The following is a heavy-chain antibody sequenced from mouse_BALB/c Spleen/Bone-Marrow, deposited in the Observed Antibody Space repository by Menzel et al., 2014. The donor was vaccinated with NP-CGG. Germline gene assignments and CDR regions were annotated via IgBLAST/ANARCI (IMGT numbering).Heavy chain of an antibody. Sequence: DVMLVESGGGLVQPGGSRKLSCAASGFTFSSFGMHWVRQAPEKGLEWVAYISSGSSTIYYTDTVKGRFTISRDNPKNTLFLQMTSLRSEDTAMYYCARRYYGSSFSYFDYWGQGTTLTVSS. J-gene: IGHJ2*01. V-gene: IGHV5-17*02. CDR2: ISSGSSTI. D-gene: IGHD1-1*01. CDR1: GFTFSSFG. CDR3: ARRYYGSSFSYFDY.